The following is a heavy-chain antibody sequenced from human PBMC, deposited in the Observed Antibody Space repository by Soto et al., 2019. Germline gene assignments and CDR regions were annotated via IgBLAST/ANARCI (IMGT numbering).Heavy chain of an antibody. CDR3: AKDLAKVGSIAGFDY. D-gene: IGHD2-15*01. J-gene: IGHJ4*02. CDR1: GYTFTGYS. V-gene: IGHV1-2*02. Sequence: QVQLVQSGAEVKKPGASVKVSCKASGYTFTGYSIHWVRQAPGQGREWMGWINPNSGGTEYPQKFQGRVTMTRDTSIRTVYMSLTGLKSDDTAIYYCAKDLAKVGSIAGFDYWGQGTLVAVSS. CDR2: INPNSGGT.